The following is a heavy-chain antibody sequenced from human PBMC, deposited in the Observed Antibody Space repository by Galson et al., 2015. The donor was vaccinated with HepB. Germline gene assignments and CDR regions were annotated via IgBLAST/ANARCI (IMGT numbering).Heavy chain of an antibody. CDR3: ARGDPYDSSGSIDY. J-gene: IGHJ4*02. CDR2: IYYSGST. D-gene: IGHD3-22*01. Sequence: SGGYSWGWIRQPPGKGLEWIGYIYYSGSTYYNPSLKSRVTISVDTSKNQFSLKLSSVTAADTAVYYCARGDPYDSSGSIDYWGQGTLVTVSS. CDR1: SGGYS. V-gene: IGHV4-30-4*07.